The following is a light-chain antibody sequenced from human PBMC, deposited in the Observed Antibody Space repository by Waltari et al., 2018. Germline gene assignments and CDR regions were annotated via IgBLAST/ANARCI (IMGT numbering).Light chain of an antibody. CDR1: NLGDKY. Sequence: SYELTQPPSVSVSPGQTANITCSGDNLGDKYACWYQQKPGQSPVLVIYQDYKRPSGIPERFSGSNSGNTATLTVSGTQAMDEADYYCQAWDTSTYHVVFGGGTKLTVL. CDR3: QAWDTSTYHVV. V-gene: IGLV3-1*01. CDR2: QDY. J-gene: IGLJ2*01.